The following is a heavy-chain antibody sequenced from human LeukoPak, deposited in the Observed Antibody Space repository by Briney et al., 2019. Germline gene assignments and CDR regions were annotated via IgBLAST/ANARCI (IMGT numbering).Heavy chain of an antibody. J-gene: IGHJ2*01. CDR2: ISSGGSNK. D-gene: IGHD3-22*01. CDR1: GLIFSSYV. V-gene: IGHV3-30-3*01. CDR3: AREVKYYDSSGNWYFDL. Sequence: GGSLRLSCAGSGLIFSSYVMSWVRQAPGKGLEWVAVISSGGSNKYYADSVKGRFTISRDNAKNSLYLQMNSLRAEDTAVYYCAREVKYYDSSGNWYFDLWGRGTLVTVSS.